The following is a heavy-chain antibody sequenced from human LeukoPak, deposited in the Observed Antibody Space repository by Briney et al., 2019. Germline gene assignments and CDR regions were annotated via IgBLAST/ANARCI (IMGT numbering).Heavy chain of an antibody. J-gene: IGHJ4*02. Sequence: NPGGSLRLSCAASGFTVSSNYMSWVRQAPGKGLEWVSYISNSGSSIYYADSVKGRFTTSRDNAKSSLYLQMNSLRAEDTAVYYCGRGHWGLDYWGQGALVTVSS. D-gene: IGHD7-27*01. CDR1: GFTVSSNY. V-gene: IGHV3-11*04. CDR2: ISNSGSSI. CDR3: GRGHWGLDY.